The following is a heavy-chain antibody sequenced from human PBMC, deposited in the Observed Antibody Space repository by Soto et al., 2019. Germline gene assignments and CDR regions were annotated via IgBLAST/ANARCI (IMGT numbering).Heavy chain of an antibody. CDR3: ATGARYCSGGSCYPDD. J-gene: IGHJ4*02. CDR2: IMPVFAAP. V-gene: IGHV1-69*06. CDR1: GGTISTNV. D-gene: IGHD2-15*01. Sequence: QVQLMQSGAEVKKPGSSVKVSCKASGGTISTNVISWVRQAPGQVLEWMGEIMPVFAAPNNAQKFQGRLTITADTSTTTVYMELSSLTAEDTAVYFCATGARYCSGGSCYPDDWGQGTLVIVSS.